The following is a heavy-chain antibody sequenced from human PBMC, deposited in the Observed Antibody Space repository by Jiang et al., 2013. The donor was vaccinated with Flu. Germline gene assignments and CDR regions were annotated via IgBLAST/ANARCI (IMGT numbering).Heavy chain of an antibody. V-gene: IGHV4-39*01. CDR2: IYYSGST. D-gene: IGHD5-24*01. J-gene: IGHJ1*01. Sequence: LLKPSETLSLTCTVSGGSIRTSSQYWGWIRQSPGRGLEWIGSIYYSGSTYYNPSLKSRVTISVDTSKNQLSLRLSSVTAADTAVYYCASPVEMISIEYFQSWGQGTLVTVSS. CDR1: GGSIRTSSQY. CDR3: ASPVEMISIEYFQS.